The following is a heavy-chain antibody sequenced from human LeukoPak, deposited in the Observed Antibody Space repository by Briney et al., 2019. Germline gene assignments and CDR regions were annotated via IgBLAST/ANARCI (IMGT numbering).Heavy chain of an antibody. Sequence: SETLSLTCTVSGGSISSDSYYWSWIRQPAGKGLEWNGRIYSSGSTNYNPSLKSRVTILVDTFKNHFSLKLSSVTAADTAVYYCARESWHLRTNYYYGMDVWGQGTTVTVSS. J-gene: IGHJ6*02. D-gene: IGHD1-14*01. CDR3: ARESWHLRTNYYYGMDV. CDR2: IYSSGST. CDR1: GGSISSDSYY. V-gene: IGHV4-61*02.